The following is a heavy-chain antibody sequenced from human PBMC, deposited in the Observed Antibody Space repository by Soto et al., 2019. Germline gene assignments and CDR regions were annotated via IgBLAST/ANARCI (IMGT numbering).Heavy chain of an antibody. J-gene: IGHJ4*02. V-gene: IGHV1-69*13. CDR2: IIPIFGTA. D-gene: IGHD4-17*01. CDR1: GGTFSSYA. Sequence: GASVKVSCKASGGTFSSYAISWVRQAPGQGLEWMGGIIPIFGTANYAQKFQGRVTITADESTSTAYMELSSLRSEDTAVYYCARGQSLKKYGDYVSYYFDYWGQGTLVTVSS. CDR3: ARGQSLKKYGDYVSYYFDY.